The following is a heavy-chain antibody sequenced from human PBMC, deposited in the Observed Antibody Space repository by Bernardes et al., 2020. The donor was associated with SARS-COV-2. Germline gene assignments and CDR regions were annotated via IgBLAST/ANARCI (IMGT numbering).Heavy chain of an antibody. J-gene: IGHJ6*02. Sequence: GGSLRLCCAASGFIFGTYGMNWVRQAPGKGLEWVSALSGSGGSTYYADSVKGRFTISRDNSKNTLYLQMNSLRAEETAVYYCAKGGGSGYSSGYYYDYGLDVWGQGTTVTVSS. CDR2: LSGSGGST. D-gene: IGHD5-18*01. CDR3: AKGGGSGYSSGYYYDYGLDV. CDR1: GFIFGTYG. V-gene: IGHV3-23*01.